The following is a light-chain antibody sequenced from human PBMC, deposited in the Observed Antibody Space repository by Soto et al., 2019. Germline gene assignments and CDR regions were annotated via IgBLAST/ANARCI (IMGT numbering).Light chain of an antibody. J-gene: IGLJ1*01. CDR3: AAWDDSLNGPRYV. CDR1: SSNIGAGYD. CDR2: GNS. V-gene: IGLV1-40*01. Sequence: QSALTQPPSVSGAPGQRVTISCTGSSSNIGAGYDVHWYQQLPGTAPKLLIYGNSNRPSGVPDRFSGSKSGTSASLAISGLQSGDEADYYCAAWDDSLNGPRYVFVTGTKVTVL.